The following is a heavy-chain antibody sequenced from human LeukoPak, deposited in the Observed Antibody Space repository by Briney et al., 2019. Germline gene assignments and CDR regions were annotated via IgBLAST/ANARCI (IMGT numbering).Heavy chain of an antibody. J-gene: IGHJ4*02. CDR3: AKEDNIVVLPSAMDWGYDY. CDR2: LSGTGSNT. Sequence: GGSLRLSCAASGFTFSSYAMSWVRQAPGKGLEWVSALSGTGSNTYYAESVKGRFTISRDNSRNTLYLQMTSLRAEDAAVYYCAKEDNIVVLPSAMDWGYDYWGQGTLVTVSS. D-gene: IGHD2-2*01. CDR1: GFTFSSYA. V-gene: IGHV3-23*01.